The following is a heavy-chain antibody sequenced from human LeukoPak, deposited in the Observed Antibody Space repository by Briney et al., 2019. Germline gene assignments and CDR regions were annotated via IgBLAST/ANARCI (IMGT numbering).Heavy chain of an antibody. CDR1: GVTVSNNF. CDR2: IYSGGDT. Sequence: GGSLRLSCAASGVTVSNNFMLWVGQAPGKGLEWVSLIYSGGDTHYADSVKGRFTISRDNSKNTLYLQMNNLRAEDTAVYYCARDPPAVAINTYGWGQGTLVTVSS. V-gene: IGHV3-66*01. CDR3: ARDPPAVAINTYG. J-gene: IGHJ4*02. D-gene: IGHD5-24*01.